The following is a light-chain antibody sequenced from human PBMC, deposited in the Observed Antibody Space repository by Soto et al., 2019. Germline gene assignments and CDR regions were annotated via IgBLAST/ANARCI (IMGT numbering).Light chain of an antibody. CDR2: GAS. CDR1: QSVSSSY. J-gene: IGKJ1*01. V-gene: IGKV3-20*01. CDR3: QQYGSSPPT. Sequence: EIVLTQSPGTLSLSPGERATLSCRASQSVSSSYLAWYQQKPGQAPRLLIYGASSRATGIPDRFSGSASGTDFTLTISRLEPEDFAVYYCQQYGSSPPTFGQGTKV.